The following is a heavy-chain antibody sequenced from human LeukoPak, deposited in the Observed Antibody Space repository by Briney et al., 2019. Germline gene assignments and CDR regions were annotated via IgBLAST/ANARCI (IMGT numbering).Heavy chain of an antibody. CDR1: GFTFSSYE. CDR3: ARDNPGTTGYSSGWLFDY. D-gene: IGHD6-19*01. CDR2: ISSSGSTI. V-gene: IGHV3-48*03. Sequence: GGSLRLSCAASGFTFSSYEMNWVRQAPGKGLEWVSYISSSGSTIYYADSVKGRFTISRDNAKNSLYLQMNSLRAEDTALYYCARDNPGTTGYSSGWLFDYWGQGTLVTVSS. J-gene: IGHJ4*02.